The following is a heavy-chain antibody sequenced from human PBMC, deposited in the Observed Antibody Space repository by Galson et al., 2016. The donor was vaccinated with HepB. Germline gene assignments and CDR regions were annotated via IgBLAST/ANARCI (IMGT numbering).Heavy chain of an antibody. CDR2: VYHFGSP. D-gene: IGHD3-22*01. V-gene: IGHV4-38-2*01. Sequence: SETLSLTCAVSGFSIISGFYLGWVRQSPGKGLEWIGTVYHFGSPSYNPSLRGRVTISGDSSKNQFSLKLKSMTAADTAVHHCARAHYYDDSGYLFDYWGQGALVTVSS. CDR1: GFSIISGFY. J-gene: IGHJ4*02. CDR3: ARAHYYDDSGYLFDY.